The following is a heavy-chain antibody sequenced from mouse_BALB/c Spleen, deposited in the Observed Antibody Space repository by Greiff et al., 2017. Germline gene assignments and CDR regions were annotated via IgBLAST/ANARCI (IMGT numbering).Heavy chain of an antibody. D-gene: IGHD2-1*01. CDR3: ARDEGNSFDY. CDR1: GFTFSSFG. V-gene: IGHV5-17*02. J-gene: IGHJ2*01. CDR2: ISSGSSTI. Sequence: EVKLMESGGGLVQPGGSRKLSCAASGFTFSSFGMHWVRQAPEKGLEWVAYISSGSSTIYYADTVKGRFTISRDNPKNTLFLQMTSLRSEDTAMYYCARDEGNSFDYWGQGTTLTVSS.